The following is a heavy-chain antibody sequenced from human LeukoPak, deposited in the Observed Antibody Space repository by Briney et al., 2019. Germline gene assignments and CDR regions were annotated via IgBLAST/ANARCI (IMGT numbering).Heavy chain of an antibody. CDR1: GGTFSSYA. V-gene: IGHV1-69*04. CDR3: ARLAEITMIVGLGGVGP. J-gene: IGHJ5*02. Sequence: GASVKVSCKASGGTFSSYAISWVRQAPGQGLEWMGMIIPILGIANYAQKFQGRVTITADKSTSTAYMELSSLRSEDTAVYYCARLAEITMIVGLGGVGPWGQGTLVTVSS. CDR2: IIPILGIA. D-gene: IGHD3-22*01.